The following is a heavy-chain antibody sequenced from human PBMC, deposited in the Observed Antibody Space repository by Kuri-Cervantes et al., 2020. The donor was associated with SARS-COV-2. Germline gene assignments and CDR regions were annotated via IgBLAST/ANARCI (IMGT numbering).Heavy chain of an antibody. D-gene: IGHD3-3*01. J-gene: IGHJ6*03. CDR1: GGSISSHY. V-gene: IGHV4-59*08. CDR2: IYYSGST. CDR3: AAIWSGSYYYYMDV. Sequence: SETLSLTCTVSGGSISSHYWSWIRQPPGKGLEWIGYIYYSGSTNYNPSLKSRVTISVDTSKNQFSLKLSSVTAADTAVYYCAAIWSGSYYYYMDVWGKGTTVTVSS.